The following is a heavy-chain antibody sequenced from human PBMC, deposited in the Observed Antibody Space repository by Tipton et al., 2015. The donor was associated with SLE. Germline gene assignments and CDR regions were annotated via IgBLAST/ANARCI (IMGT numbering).Heavy chain of an antibody. V-gene: IGHV3-21*01. CDR1: GFTFSSYA. Sequence: GSLRLSCAASGFTFSSYAMHWVRQAPGKGLEWVSSIISSGSYIYYTDSVKGRFTISRDNAKNSLYLQMNSLRAEDTAVYYCARVGHGGNSIDYWGQGTLVTVSS. D-gene: IGHD4-23*01. CDR2: IISSGSYI. J-gene: IGHJ4*02. CDR3: ARVGHGGNSIDY.